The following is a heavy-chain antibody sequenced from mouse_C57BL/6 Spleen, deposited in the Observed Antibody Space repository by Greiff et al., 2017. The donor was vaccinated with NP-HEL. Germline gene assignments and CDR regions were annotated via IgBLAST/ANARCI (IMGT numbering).Heavy chain of an antibody. CDR1: GYAFSSSW. Sequence: QVQLKQSGPELVKPGASVKISCKASGYAFSSSWMNWVKQRPGKGLEWIGRIYPGDGDTNYNGKLKGKATLTADKSSSTAYVQLSSLTSEDTAFYFCSHTVLDYWGQGTTLTVSS. CDR2: IYPGDGDT. J-gene: IGHJ2*01. CDR3: SHTVLDY. V-gene: IGHV1-82*01. D-gene: IGHD1-1*01.